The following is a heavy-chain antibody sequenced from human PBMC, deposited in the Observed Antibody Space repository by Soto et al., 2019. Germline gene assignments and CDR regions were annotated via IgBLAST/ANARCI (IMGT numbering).Heavy chain of an antibody. Sequence: SVKVSCKASGGTFSSYAISWVRQAPGQGLEWMGGIIPIFGTANYAQKFQGRVTITADESTSTAYMELSSLRSEDTAVYYCARVDKCYGSRFDYCGEISLVADSS. CDR3: ARVDKCYGSRFDY. CDR1: GGTFSSYA. J-gene: IGHJ4*02. V-gene: IGHV1-69*13. D-gene: IGHD3-10*01. CDR2: IIPIFGTA.